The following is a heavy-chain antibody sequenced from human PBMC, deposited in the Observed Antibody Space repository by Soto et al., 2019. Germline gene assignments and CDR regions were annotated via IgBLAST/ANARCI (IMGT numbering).Heavy chain of an antibody. D-gene: IGHD4-17*01. V-gene: IGHV3-53*02. J-gene: IGHJ4*02. CDR3: ARHPYNWAPYGDFRYFDY. CDR2: IYSGGST. CDR1: GFIVSSNY. Sequence: VQLVETGGGLIQPGGSLRLSCAASGFIVSSNYMSWVRQAPGKGLEWVSVIYSGGSTDYADSVKGRFTISRDDPKNTLYLQMNSLRTEDTAVYFCARHPYNWAPYGDFRYFDYWGQGTLVTVSS.